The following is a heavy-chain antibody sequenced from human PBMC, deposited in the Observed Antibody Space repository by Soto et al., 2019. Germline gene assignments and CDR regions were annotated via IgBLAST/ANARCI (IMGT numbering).Heavy chain of an antibody. Sequence: PSQTLSLTCAISGDSVSSNSAAWNWIRQSPSRGLEWLGRTYYRSKWYNDYAVSVKSRITINPDTSKNQFSLQLNSVTPEDTAVYYCARAGWRGYSGYDSVDYWGQGTLVTVSS. J-gene: IGHJ4*02. D-gene: IGHD5-12*01. CDR2: TYYRSKWYN. V-gene: IGHV6-1*01. CDR3: ARAGWRGYSGYDSVDY. CDR1: GDSVSSNSAA.